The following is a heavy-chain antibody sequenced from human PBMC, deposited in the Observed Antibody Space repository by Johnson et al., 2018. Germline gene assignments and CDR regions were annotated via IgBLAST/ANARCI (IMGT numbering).Heavy chain of an antibody. CDR2: IRSKAYGGTT. Sequence: VQLGQAGGGLVEPGRSLRLSCTASGFTSGDYAMSWFRQAPGKGLEWLCFIRSKAYGGTTEYAASVKGRFTISRDDSKSIAYQQMNSLKTEDTAVYYCSRVRSRNAAEYFQHWGQGTLVTVSS. J-gene: IGHJ1*01. CDR1: GFTSGDYA. V-gene: IGHV3-49*03. CDR3: SRVRSRNAAEYFQH.